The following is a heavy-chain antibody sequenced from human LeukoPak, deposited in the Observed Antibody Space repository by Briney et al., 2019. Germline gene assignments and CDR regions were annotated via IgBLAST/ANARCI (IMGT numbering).Heavy chain of an antibody. CDR1: GFTFTTYG. D-gene: IGHD2-15*01. J-gene: IGHJ4*02. Sequence: GGSLRLSCSASGFTFTTYGMNWVRQAPGKGLEWVAFIRYDGSNKYYADSVKGRFTISRDNSKNTLYLQMNSLRAEDTAVYYCAKDQGYCSGGSCYSFDYWGQGTLVTVSS. CDR3: AKDQGYCSGGSCYSFDY. CDR2: IRYDGSNK. V-gene: IGHV3-30*02.